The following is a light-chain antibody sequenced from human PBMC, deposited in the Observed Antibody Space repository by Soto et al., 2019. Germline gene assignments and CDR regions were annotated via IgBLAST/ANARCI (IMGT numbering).Light chain of an antibody. CDR1: QRIIPW. CDR3: QQYINRWT. V-gene: IGKV1-5*03. Sequence: DIQMTQSPSTLSASVGDRVTITCRASQRIIPWLAWYQQKPGKAPKLLIYKASSLQSGFPSRFSGSGSGTEFILTFSSLQPDDFATYYCQQYINRWTFGQGTKVDIK. J-gene: IGKJ1*01. CDR2: KAS.